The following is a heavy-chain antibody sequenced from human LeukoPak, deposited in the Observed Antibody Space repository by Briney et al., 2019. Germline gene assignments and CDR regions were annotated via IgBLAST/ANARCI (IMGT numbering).Heavy chain of an antibody. CDR1: GYTFTSYY. V-gene: IGHV1-69*13. CDR2: IIPIFGTA. J-gene: IGHJ4*02. Sequence: ASVKVSCKASGYTFTSYYMHWVRQAPGQGLEWMGGIIPIFGTANYAQKFQGRVTITADESTSTAYMELSSLRSEDTAVYYCARAGSMYYFDYWGQGTLVTVSS. CDR3: ARAGSMYYFDY.